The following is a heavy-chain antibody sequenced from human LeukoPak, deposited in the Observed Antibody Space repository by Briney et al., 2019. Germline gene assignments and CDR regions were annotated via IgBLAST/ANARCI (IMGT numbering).Heavy chain of an antibody. CDR2: ISSSSGYI. CDR1: GVSFSSFR. V-gene: IGHV3-21*01. CDR3: PRGHSSAWYYLDY. J-gene: IGHJ4*02. Sequence: PGGSLRLSCAASGVSFSSFRMNWVRQAPGRGLEWVSSISSSSGYIEYADSVKGRFTISRDNAKNSLFLQMNSLRAEDTAVYYCPRGHSSAWYYLDYWGQGTLVTVSS. D-gene: IGHD6-19*01.